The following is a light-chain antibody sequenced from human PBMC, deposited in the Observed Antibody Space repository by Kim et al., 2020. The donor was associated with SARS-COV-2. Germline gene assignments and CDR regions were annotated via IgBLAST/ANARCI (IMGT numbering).Light chain of an antibody. CDR2: GKN. Sequence: VALGRTVRFTGQGDSLRSYYATWYQQKPGQAPILVIYGKNNRPSGIPDRFSGSSSGNTASLTITGTQAGDEADYYCNSRDSNENVFFGGGTQLTVL. V-gene: IGLV3-19*01. CDR1: SLRSYY. CDR3: NSRDSNENVF. J-gene: IGLJ2*01.